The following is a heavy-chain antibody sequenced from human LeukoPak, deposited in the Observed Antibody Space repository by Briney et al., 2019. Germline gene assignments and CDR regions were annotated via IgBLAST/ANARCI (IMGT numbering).Heavy chain of an antibody. D-gene: IGHD5-24*01. V-gene: IGHV3-23*01. Sequence: GGSLRLSCAASGFTFNTYTMNWVRQAPGKGLEWVSAISGSGGSTYYADSVKGRFTISRDNSKNTLYLQMNSLRAEDTAVYYCAKELDGYKDYWGQGTLVTVSS. CDR3: AKELDGYKDY. CDR1: GFTFNTYT. J-gene: IGHJ4*02. CDR2: ISGSGGST.